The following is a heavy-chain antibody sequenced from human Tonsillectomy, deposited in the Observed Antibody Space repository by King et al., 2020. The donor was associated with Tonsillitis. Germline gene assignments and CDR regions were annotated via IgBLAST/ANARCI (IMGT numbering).Heavy chain of an antibody. V-gene: IGHV1-69*01. Sequence: QLVQSGVEVKKPGSSVMVSCKASGGTFSSYAVSWVRQAPGQGLEWMGGIIPIFGTANYAQKFQGRVTITADESTSTAYMELSSLRSEDTAVDYCACVPPGAVAGSFDYWGQGTLVTVSS. J-gene: IGHJ4*02. CDR1: GGTFSSYA. CDR2: IIPIFGTA. CDR3: ACVPPGAVAGSFDY. D-gene: IGHD6-19*01.